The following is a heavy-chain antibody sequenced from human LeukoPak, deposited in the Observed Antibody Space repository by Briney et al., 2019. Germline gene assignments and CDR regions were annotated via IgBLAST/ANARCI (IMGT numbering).Heavy chain of an antibody. CDR1: GGSIRSSYYY. V-gene: IGHV4-39*07. CDR3: ARRSYFDY. J-gene: IGHJ4*02. CDR2: IYDSGST. Sequence: PSETLSLTCTVSGGSIRSSYYYWGWIRQPPGKGLEWIGSIYDSGSTYYNPSLKSRVTISVDTSKNQFSLKLSSVTAADTAVYYCARRSYFDYWGQGTLVTVSS.